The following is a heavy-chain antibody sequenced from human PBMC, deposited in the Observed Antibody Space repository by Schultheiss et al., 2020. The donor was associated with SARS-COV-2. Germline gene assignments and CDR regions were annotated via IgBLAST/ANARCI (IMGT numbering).Heavy chain of an antibody. CDR2: IIPIFGTG. J-gene: IGHJ3*02. CDR1: GDTFNAYF. Sequence: SVKVSCKASGDTFNAYFISWVRQAPGQGLEWMGGIIPIFGTGNYAQKFQGRLTISADESTSTAYMELSSLRSEDTAVYYCARDNCGGDCYPGGIDAFEIWGRGTMVTVSS. CDR3: ARDNCGGDCYPGGIDAFEI. V-gene: IGHV1-69*13. D-gene: IGHD2-21*02.